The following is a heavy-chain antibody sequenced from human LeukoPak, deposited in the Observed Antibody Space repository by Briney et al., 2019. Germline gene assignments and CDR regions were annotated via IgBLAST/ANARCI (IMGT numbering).Heavy chain of an antibody. CDR3: ARERRDGHNYSGF. V-gene: IGHV4-31*11. CDR2: ISHSGTS. J-gene: IGHJ4*02. Sequence: SQTLSLTCAVSGGSLSSGGYFWGWIRQYPGKGLEWIGCISHSGTSYYNPSLKSRVTISADTSRNQFSLELSSVTAADTAVYFCARERRDGHNYSGFWGQGALVTVSS. D-gene: IGHD5-24*01. CDR1: GGSLSSGGYF.